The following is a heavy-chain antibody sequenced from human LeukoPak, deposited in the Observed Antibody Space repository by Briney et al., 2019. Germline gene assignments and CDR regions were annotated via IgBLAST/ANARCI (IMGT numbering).Heavy chain of an antibody. CDR2: INPNTGGT. CDR3: ARESVPAVAARRGLNY. CDR1: GYTFTGYF. J-gene: IGHJ4*02. D-gene: IGHD6-6*01. V-gene: IGHV1-2*02. Sequence: ASVKVSCKASGYTFTGYFIHWVRQAPGQGLEWMGWINPNTGGTNFAQKFQGRVTLTRDTSISTAYMELSSLTSDDTGVYYCARESVPAVAARRGLNYWGQGTLVAVSS.